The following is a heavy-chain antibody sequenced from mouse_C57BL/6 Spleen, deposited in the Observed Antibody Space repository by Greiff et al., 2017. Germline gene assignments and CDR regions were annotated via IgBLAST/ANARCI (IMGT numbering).Heavy chain of an antibody. J-gene: IGHJ1*03. CDR1: GYTFTSYW. Sequence: QVQLKESGAELAKPGASVKLSCKASGYTFTSYWMHWVKQRPGPGLEWIGYINPSSGYTKYNQKFKDKATLTADKSSSTAYRQLGSLTYKDTAVYYCARARPYGDGYFDVWGKGTTVTVSA. V-gene: IGHV1-7*01. CDR2: INPSSGYT. D-gene: IGHD2-13*01. CDR3: ARARPYGDGYFDV.